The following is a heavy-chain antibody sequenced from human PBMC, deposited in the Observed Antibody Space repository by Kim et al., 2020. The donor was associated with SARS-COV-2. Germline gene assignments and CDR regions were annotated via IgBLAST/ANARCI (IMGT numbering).Heavy chain of an antibody. Sequence: GGSLRLSCAASGFTFSSYGMHWVRQAPGKGLEWVAVISYDGSNKYYADSVKGRFTISRDNSKNTLYLQMNSLRAEDTAVYYCAKDISSVLTFDYWGQGTLVTVSS. CDR2: ISYDGSNK. CDR1: GFTFSSYG. J-gene: IGHJ4*02. V-gene: IGHV3-30*18. CDR3: AKDISSVLTFDY. D-gene: IGHD3-3*02.